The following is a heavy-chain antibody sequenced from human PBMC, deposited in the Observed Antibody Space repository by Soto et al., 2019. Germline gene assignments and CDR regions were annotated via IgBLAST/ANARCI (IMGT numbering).Heavy chain of an antibody. CDR1: GYTFTSYG. Sequence: ASVKVSCKASGYTFTSYGISWVRQAPGQGLEWMGGFDPEDGETIYAQKFQGRVTMTEDTSTDTAYMELSSLRSEDTAVYYCARVLSDSGYEYYFDYWGQGTLVTV. J-gene: IGHJ4*02. CDR2: FDPEDGET. CDR3: ARVLSDSGYEYYFDY. D-gene: IGHD5-12*01. V-gene: IGHV1-24*01.